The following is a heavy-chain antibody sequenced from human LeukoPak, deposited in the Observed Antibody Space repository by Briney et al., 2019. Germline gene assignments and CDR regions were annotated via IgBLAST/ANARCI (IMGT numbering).Heavy chain of an antibody. CDR2: INHSGST. CDR1: GGSFSGYY. CDR3: ARGRKGPFGSGSYPRRRGYYMVV. D-gene: IGHD3-10*01. J-gene: IGHJ6*03. Sequence: SETLSLTCAVYGGSFSGYYWSWLRQPPGKGLEGMGEINHSGSTNYNPSLRNRLTISVDRPKNQFSLTLSAVPAADAPDYYCARGRKGPFGSGSYPRRRGYYMVVWGKGATVTVSS. V-gene: IGHV4-34*01.